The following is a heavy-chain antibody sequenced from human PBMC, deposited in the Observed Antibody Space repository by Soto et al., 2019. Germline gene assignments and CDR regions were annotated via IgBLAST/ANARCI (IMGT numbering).Heavy chain of an antibody. V-gene: IGHV4-31*03. CDR3: ARGTISPSLRFLEWLLPSLDY. D-gene: IGHD3-3*01. CDR2: IYYSGST. Sequence: SSETLSLTCTVSGGSISSGGYYWSWIRQHPGKGLEWIGYIYYSGSTYYNPSLKSRVTISVDTSKNQFSLKLSSVTAADTAVYYCARGTISPSLRFLEWLLPSLDYWGQGTLVTVST. J-gene: IGHJ4*02. CDR1: GGSISSGGYY.